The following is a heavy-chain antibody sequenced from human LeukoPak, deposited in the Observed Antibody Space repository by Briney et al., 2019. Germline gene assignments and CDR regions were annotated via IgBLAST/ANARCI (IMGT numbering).Heavy chain of an antibody. V-gene: IGHV4-4*02. Sequence: SGTLSLTCAVSGGSISSGDWWSWVRQPPGKGLEWIGEIFHSGSTNYNPSLKSRLTISLDKSKNQFSLKLSSVTAADTAVYYCARPFYYYMDVWGKGTAVTVSS. CDR1: GGSISSGDW. CDR3: ARPFYYYMDV. CDR2: IFHSGST. J-gene: IGHJ6*03.